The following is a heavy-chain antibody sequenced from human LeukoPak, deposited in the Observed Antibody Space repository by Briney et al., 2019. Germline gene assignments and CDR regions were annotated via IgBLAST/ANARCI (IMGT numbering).Heavy chain of an antibody. CDR3: ARGEPYCSGGSCYYYYYMDV. Sequence: ASGKVSCKASGYTFTSYYMHWVRQAPGQGLEWMGIINPSGGSTSYAQKFQGRVTMTRDMSTSTVYMELSSLRSEDTAVYYCARGEPYCSGGSCYYYYYMDVWGKGTTVTVSS. CDR2: INPSGGST. J-gene: IGHJ6*03. V-gene: IGHV1-46*01. CDR1: GYTFTSYY. D-gene: IGHD2-15*01.